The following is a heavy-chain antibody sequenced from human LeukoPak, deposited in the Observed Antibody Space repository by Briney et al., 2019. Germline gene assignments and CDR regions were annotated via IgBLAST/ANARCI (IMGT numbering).Heavy chain of an antibody. Sequence: ASVKVSCKASGYTFTSYAIHWVRQAPGQGLEWMGWINTNTGNPTYGQGFTGRFVFSLDTSVSTAYLQISSLKAEDTAVYFCAAATAGPLPGYWGQGTLVTVSS. CDR1: GYTFTSYA. D-gene: IGHD6-13*01. V-gene: IGHV7-4-1*02. J-gene: IGHJ4*02. CDR3: AAATAGPLPGY. CDR2: INTNTGNP.